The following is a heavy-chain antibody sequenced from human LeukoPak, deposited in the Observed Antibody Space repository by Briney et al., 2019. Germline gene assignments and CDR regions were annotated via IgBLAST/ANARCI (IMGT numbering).Heavy chain of an antibody. CDR1: GFTFNKFA. Sequence: PGRSLRLTCTASGFTFNKFALHWVRQAPGKGLEWVAIISYDEVKTFYSASVKGQFTISRDSSKNTLYLQMNNLGPEDTAIYYCARGRGATIPYWGQGTLVTVSS. D-gene: IGHD5-12*01. CDR3: ARGRGATIPY. V-gene: IGHV3-30-3*01. J-gene: IGHJ4*02. CDR2: ISYDEVKT.